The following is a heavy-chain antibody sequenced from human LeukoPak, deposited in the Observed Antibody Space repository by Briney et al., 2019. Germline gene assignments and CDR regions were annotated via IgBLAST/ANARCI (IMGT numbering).Heavy chain of an antibody. CDR2: IYYSGST. CDR1: GGSISSSSYY. D-gene: IGHD3-22*01. Sequence: SETLSLTCTVSGGSISSSSYYWGWIRQPPGKGLEWIGSIYYSGSTYYTPSLKRRVTISVDTSKNQFSLKLSSVTAADTAVYYCARRTYYNDSSGYWDRGQGTLVTVSS. V-gene: IGHV4-39*01. CDR3: ARRTYYNDSSGYWD. J-gene: IGHJ4*02.